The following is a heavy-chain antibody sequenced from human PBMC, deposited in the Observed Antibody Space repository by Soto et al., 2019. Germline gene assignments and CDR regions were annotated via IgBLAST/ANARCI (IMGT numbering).Heavy chain of an antibody. CDR3: ARDGDVSGYSDGFNWYFDL. CDR1: GFTFSSYG. J-gene: IGHJ2*01. V-gene: IGHV3-33*01. Sequence: QVQLVESGGGVVQPGRSLRLSCAASGFTFSSYGMHWVRQAPGKGLEWVAVIWYDGSNKYYADSVKGRFTISRDNSKNTLYLQMNSLRVDDTAVYYCARDGDVSGYSDGFNWYFDLWGRGTLVTVSS. CDR2: IWYDGSNK. D-gene: IGHD5-18*01.